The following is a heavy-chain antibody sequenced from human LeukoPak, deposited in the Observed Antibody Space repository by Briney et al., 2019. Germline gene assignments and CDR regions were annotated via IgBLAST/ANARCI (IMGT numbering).Heavy chain of an antibody. V-gene: IGHV3-15*01. D-gene: IGHD6-13*01. CDR3: TTYPVHSRYDAFDL. CDR2: IKSKTDGGTT. J-gene: IGHJ3*01. Sequence: GGSLRLSCAASGFTLSNVWMSWVRQAPGKGLEWVGRIKSKTDGGTTNYAAPVKGRFTISRDDSKNMVFLQMNSLKTEDTAVYYCTTYPVHSRYDAFDLWGRGTMVTVSS. CDR1: GFTLSNVW.